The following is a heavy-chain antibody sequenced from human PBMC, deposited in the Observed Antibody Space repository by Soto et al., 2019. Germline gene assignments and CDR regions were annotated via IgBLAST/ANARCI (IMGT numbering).Heavy chain of an antibody. J-gene: IGHJ4*02. CDR1: GYTFTSYG. V-gene: IGHV1-18*01. CDR3: ARVADDYDILTGDGPLDY. D-gene: IGHD3-9*01. CDR2: ISAYNGNT. Sequence: QVQLMQSGAEVKKPGASVKVPCKASGYTFTSYGISWVRQAPGQGLEWMGWISAYNGNTNYAQKLQGRVTMTTDTATSTAYMELRSLRSDDTAVYYCARVADDYDILTGDGPLDYWGQGTLVTVSS.